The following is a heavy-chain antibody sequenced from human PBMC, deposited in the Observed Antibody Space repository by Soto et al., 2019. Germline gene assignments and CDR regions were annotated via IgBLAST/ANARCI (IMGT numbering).Heavy chain of an antibody. V-gene: IGHV3-23*01. Sequence: PGGSLRLSCAASGFTFSSYAMSWVRQAPGKGLEWVSAISGSGGSTYYADSVKGRFTISRDNSKNTLYLQMNSLRAEDTAVYYCAKDQALEGYSYGSNFDYWGQGTLVTVSS. CDR3: AKDQALEGYSYGSNFDY. CDR2: ISGSGGST. CDR1: GFTFSSYA. J-gene: IGHJ4*02. D-gene: IGHD5-18*01.